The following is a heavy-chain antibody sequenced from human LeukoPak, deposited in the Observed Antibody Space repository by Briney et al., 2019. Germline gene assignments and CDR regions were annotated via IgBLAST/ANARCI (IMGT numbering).Heavy chain of an antibody. V-gene: IGHV3-30-3*01. CDR3: ARNRYNWTYGRRYGMDV. CDR1: GFTFSRCA. D-gene: IGHD1-7*01. J-gene: IGHJ6*02. Sequence: PGGSLRVSCAGSGFTFSRCAMHGVRQAAGRGLAGVAVISYDGSNKYYADSVKARFTISRDNSKNTLYLQMTSLRAEHMPVYYCARNRYNWTYGRRYGMDVWGQGNTVTVSS. CDR2: ISYDGSNK.